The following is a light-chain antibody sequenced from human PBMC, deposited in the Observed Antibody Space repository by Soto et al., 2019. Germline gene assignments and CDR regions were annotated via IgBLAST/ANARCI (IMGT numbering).Light chain of an antibody. CDR2: DVT. CDR3: CSYSRTSPYV. J-gene: IGLJ1*01. V-gene: IGLV2-14*03. Sequence: QSVLTQPASVSGSPGQSITISCTGISNDVGAYNYVSWYQHHPGKVPKLLIYDVTNRPSGVSDRFSGSKSGNTASLTISGLQAEDEADYYCCSYSRTSPYVFGTGTKVTVL. CDR1: SNDVGAYNY.